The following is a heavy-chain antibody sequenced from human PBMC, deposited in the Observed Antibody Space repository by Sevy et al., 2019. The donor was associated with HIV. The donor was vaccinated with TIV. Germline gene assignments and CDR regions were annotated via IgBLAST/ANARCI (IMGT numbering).Heavy chain of an antibody. V-gene: IGHV3-49*03. CDR1: GFTFDDYT. J-gene: IGHJ4*02. D-gene: IGHD3-22*01. Sequence: GGSLRLSCTASGFTFDDYTMSWFRQAPGKGLEWVGFIRGKAYGGTTEYAASVKGRFTISRDDSKSIAFLQMNSLKTKDTAVYYCTRDLGYYDSSRMYYYWGQGTLVTVSS. CDR2: IRGKAYGGTT. CDR3: TRDLGYYDSSRMYYY.